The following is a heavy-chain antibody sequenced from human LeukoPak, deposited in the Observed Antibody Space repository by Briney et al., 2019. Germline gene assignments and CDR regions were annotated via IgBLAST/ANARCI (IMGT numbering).Heavy chain of an antibody. J-gene: IGHJ4*02. CDR1: GFTFSSYG. Sequence: GGSLRLSCAASGFTFSSYGMHWVRQAPGKGLEWVAVISYDGSNKYYADSVKGRFTISRDNSKNTLYLQMNSLRAEDTAVYYCARAGTHYYDSSGSFLADHFDYWGQGTLVTVSS. CDR3: ARAGTHYYDSSGSFLADHFDY. CDR2: ISYDGSNK. D-gene: IGHD3-22*01. V-gene: IGHV3-30*03.